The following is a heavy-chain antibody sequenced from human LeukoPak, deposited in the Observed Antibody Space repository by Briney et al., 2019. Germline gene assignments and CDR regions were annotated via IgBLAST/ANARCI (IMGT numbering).Heavy chain of an antibody. CDR2: IYLVDSDT. Sequence: GESLKISRKGSGYSFTDSWIAWVRQMPGKGLEWMGLIYLVDSDTRYRPSFQGQVTISADKSISTAYLQWSSLRASDTAIYYCARGYCSAGSCPNYYYYCMDVWGKGTTVTVSS. J-gene: IGHJ6*03. D-gene: IGHD2-15*01. CDR3: ARGYCSAGSCPNYYYYCMDV. V-gene: IGHV5-51*01. CDR1: GYSFTDSW.